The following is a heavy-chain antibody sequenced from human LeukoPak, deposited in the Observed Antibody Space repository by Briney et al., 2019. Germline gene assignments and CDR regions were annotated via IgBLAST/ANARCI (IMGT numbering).Heavy chain of an antibody. CDR2: IYHSGST. D-gene: IGHD1-26*01. V-gene: IGHV4-38-2*01. CDR1: GYSISSGYY. CDR3: ARGRATTPETVIPRDDWFDP. Sequence: SETLSLTCAVSGYSISSGYYWGWIRQPPGKGLEWIGSIYHSGSTYYNPSLKSRVTISVDTSKNQFSLKLSSVTAADTAVYYCARGRATTPETVIPRDDWFDPWGQGTLVTVSS. J-gene: IGHJ5*02.